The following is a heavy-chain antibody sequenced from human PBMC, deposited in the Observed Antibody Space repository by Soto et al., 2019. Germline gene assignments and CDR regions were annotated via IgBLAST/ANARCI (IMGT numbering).Heavy chain of an antibody. V-gene: IGHV4-34*01. CDR2: INHSGST. CDR3: ASTVTPSPSYMDV. Sequence: PSETLSLTCAVYGGSFSGYYWSWIRQPPGKGLEWIGEINHSGSTNYNPSLKSRVTISVDTSKNQFSLRLSSVTAADTAVYYCASTVTPSPSYMDVWGKGTTVTVSS. J-gene: IGHJ6*03. CDR1: GGSFSGYY. D-gene: IGHD4-17*01.